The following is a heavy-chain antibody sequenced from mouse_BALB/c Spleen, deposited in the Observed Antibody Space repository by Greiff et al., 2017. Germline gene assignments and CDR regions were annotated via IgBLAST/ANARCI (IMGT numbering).Heavy chain of an antibody. CDR2: ISSGGSYT. D-gene: IGHD2-10*02. CDR3: TRDVYVSFAY. Sequence: EVMLVESGGGLVKPGGSLKLSCAASGFTFSSYSMSWVRQTPEKGLEWVATISSGGSYTYYPDSVKGRFTISRDNTKNTLYLQMSSLKSEDTAMYSCTRDVYVSFAYWGQGTLVTVSA. CDR1: GFTFSSYS. V-gene: IGHV5-6-4*01. J-gene: IGHJ3*01.